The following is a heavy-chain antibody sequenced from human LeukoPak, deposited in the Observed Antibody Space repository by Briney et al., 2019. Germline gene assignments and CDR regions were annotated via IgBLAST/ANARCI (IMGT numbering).Heavy chain of an antibody. D-gene: IGHD2-15*01. CDR3: ARDVRGYCSGGSCWPGY. Sequence: GGSLRLSCAASGFTFSSYSMNWVRQAPGKGLEWVSYISSSSSTIYYADSVKGRFTISRDIAKNSLYLQMNSLRAEDTAVCYCARDVRGYCSGGSCWPGYWGQGTLVTVSS. CDR2: ISSSSSTI. J-gene: IGHJ4*02. V-gene: IGHV3-48*01. CDR1: GFTFSSYS.